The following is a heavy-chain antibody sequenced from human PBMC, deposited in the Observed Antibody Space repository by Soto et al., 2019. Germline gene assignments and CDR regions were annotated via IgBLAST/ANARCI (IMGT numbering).Heavy chain of an antibody. D-gene: IGHD3-10*01. CDR2: IWHDGKNK. CDR1: GFTFSSYG. J-gene: IGHJ4*02. Sequence: QVQLVESGGGVVQPGRSLRLSCAASGFTFSSYGIHWVRQAPGKGLEWVAVIWHDGKNKYYADSVEGRFTISRDNSKNRLYLQMNSLRAEETAVYCCARERGSDDPIAYWGQGTLVTVSS. V-gene: IGHV3-33*01. CDR3: ARERGSDDPIAY.